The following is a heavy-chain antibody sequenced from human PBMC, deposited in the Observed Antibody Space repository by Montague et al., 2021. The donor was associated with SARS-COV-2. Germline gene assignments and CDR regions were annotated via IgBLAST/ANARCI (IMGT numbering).Heavy chain of an antibody. CDR3: ARESDGYSSSSWWGSYFDY. D-gene: IGHD6-13*01. V-gene: IGHV3-33*08. Sequence: SRRLSCAASGFPFSSYGMHWVRQAPGKGLEWVAVIWYDGSNKYYADSVKGRFTISRDNSKNTLYLQMNSLRAEDTAVYYCARESDGYSSSSWWGSYFDYWGQGTLVTVSS. J-gene: IGHJ4*02. CDR1: GFPFSSYG. CDR2: IWYDGSNK.